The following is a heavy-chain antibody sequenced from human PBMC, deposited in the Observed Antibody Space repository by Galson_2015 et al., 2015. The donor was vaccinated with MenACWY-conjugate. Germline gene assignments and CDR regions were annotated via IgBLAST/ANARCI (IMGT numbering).Heavy chain of an antibody. CDR3: ARLPRVIGMILEGS. J-gene: IGHJ5*02. D-gene: IGHD2-21*01. CDR1: GASIYSADYW. Sequence: SETLSLTCTVSGASIYSADYWWGWIRQPPGGGLEWMASIHYSRTTHYNPSLKSRVTISVDMSQNQFSLYLTSVSAADTAGYYCARLPRVIGMILEGSWGQGILGTVSS. CDR2: IHYSRTT. V-gene: IGHV4-39*01.